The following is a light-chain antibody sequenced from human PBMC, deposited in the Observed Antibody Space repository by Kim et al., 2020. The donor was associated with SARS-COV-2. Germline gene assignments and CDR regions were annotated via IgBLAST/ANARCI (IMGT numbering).Light chain of an antibody. V-gene: IGKV1-5*03. Sequence: SVGDRVPITCRASQTISNWLAWYQQKPGKAPKLLIYTTSHLETGVPSRFSGSGSGTEFTLTISSLQPDDFATYYCRHFDTYSPWTFGQGTKVDIK. J-gene: IGKJ1*01. CDR3: RHFDTYSPWT. CDR1: QTISNW. CDR2: TTS.